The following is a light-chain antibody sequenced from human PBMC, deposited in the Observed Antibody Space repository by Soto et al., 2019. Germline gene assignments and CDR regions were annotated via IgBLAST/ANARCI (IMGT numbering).Light chain of an antibody. Sequence: EIVLTQSPGTLSLSPGERATLSCRASESVTSSYLAWYQRKPGQAPRLLIYGASSRATGIPDRFSGSGSGTDFTLTISRLEPEDFAVYYCQHYGSSRNTFGQGTRLEIK. CDR1: ESVTSSY. CDR3: QHYGSSRNT. J-gene: IGKJ5*01. CDR2: GAS. V-gene: IGKV3-20*01.